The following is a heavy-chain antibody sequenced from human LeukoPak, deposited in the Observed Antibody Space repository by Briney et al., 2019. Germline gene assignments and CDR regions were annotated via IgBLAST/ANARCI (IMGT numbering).Heavy chain of an antibody. J-gene: IGHJ4*02. V-gene: IGHV3-30*03. CDR3: ARDRTTVTVFDY. CDR2: ISYDGSNK. D-gene: IGHD4-17*01. CDR1: GFTFSSYG. Sequence: GGSLRLSCAASGFTFSSYGMHWVRQAPGKGLEWVAVISYDGSNKYYADSVKGRFTISRDNSKNTLYLQMNSLRADDTAVYYCARDRTTVTVFDYWGQGTLVTVSS.